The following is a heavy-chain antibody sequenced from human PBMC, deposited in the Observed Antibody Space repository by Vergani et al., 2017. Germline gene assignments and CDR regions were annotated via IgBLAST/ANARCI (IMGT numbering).Heavy chain of an antibody. CDR3: AREYGTTMRMPKYNWFDP. V-gene: IGHV4-34*01. CDR2: INHSGST. CDR1: GFTFSSYA. Sequence: VQLLESGGGLVQPGGSLRLSCAASGFTFSSYAMSWVRQAPGKGLEWIGEINHSGSTNYNPSLKSRVTISVDTSKNQFSLKLSSVTAADTAVYYCAREYGTTMRMPKYNWFDPWGQGTLVTVSS. D-gene: IGHD4-17*01. J-gene: IGHJ5*02.